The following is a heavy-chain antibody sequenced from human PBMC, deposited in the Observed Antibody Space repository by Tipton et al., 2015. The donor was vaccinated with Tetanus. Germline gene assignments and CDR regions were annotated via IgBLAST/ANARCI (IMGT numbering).Heavy chain of an antibody. J-gene: IGHJ6*02. CDR3: ARDSNFYSYSYKGMDV. CDR1: GGSVSSGSYY. CDR2: MFYGGSP. D-gene: IGHD4-11*01. Sequence: TLSLTCTVSGGSVSSGSYYWSWIRQRPGKGLEWIGYMFYGGSPKYNPSLKSRVTILVDKSKNQLSLKLRSVTAADTAVYYCARDSNFYSYSYKGMDVWGQGTTVTVSS. V-gene: IGHV4-61*01.